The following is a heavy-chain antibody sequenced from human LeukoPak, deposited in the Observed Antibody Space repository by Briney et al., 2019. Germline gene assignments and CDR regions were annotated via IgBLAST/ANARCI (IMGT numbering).Heavy chain of an antibody. Sequence: SETLSLTCAVYGGSFSGYYWSWIRQPPGKGLEWIGEINHSGSTNYNPSLKSRVTISVDTSKNQFSLKLSSVTAADTAVYYCARGLGYYGSGSYLKHWGQGTLVTVYS. D-gene: IGHD3-10*01. V-gene: IGHV4-34*01. J-gene: IGHJ4*02. CDR3: ARGLGYYGSGSYLKH. CDR1: GGSFSGYY. CDR2: INHSGST.